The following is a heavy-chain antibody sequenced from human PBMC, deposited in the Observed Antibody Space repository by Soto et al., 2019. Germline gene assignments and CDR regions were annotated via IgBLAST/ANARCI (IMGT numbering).Heavy chain of an antibody. V-gene: IGHV1-3*01. CDR2: INAGNGNT. CDR1: GYTFTSYA. CDR3: ARRSGSPGTYYFDY. D-gene: IGHD1-26*01. Sequence: ASVKVSCKASGYTFTSYAMHWVRQAPGQRLEWMGWINAGNGNTKYSQKFQGRVTFTRDTSASTAYMELSSLRSEDTAVYYCARRSGSPGTYYFDYWGQGTLVTVSS. J-gene: IGHJ4*02.